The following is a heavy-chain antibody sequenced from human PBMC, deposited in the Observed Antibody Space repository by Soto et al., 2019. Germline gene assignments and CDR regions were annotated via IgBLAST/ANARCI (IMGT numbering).Heavy chain of an antibody. CDR3: ARGHYDISGYYYAPTNYWYFDL. J-gene: IGHJ2*01. D-gene: IGHD3-22*01. CDR2: IIPIFGTA. CDR1: GGTFSSYA. Sequence: QVQLVQSGAEVKKPGSSVTVSCKASGGTFSSYAISWVRQAPGQGLEWMGGIIPIFGTANYAQKFQGRVTITADDTTSTAYMELSSLRSEDTAVNYCARGHYDISGYYYAPTNYWYFDLWGRGTLVTVSS. V-gene: IGHV1-69*01.